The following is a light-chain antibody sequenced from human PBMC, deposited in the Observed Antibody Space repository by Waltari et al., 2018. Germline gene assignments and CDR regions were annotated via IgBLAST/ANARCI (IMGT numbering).Light chain of an antibody. CDR3: SSYVANNNPV. Sequence: QSALTQPPSASGSPGQSVTISCTGTSSAVGGYNFVHWYQHHPGKAPRLIIYEVSERPSGVPDRFSGSKSGNTASLTVSGLQAEDEADYYCSSYVANNNPVFGGGTKLTVL. J-gene: IGLJ2*01. V-gene: IGLV2-8*01. CDR2: EVS. CDR1: SSAVGGYNF.